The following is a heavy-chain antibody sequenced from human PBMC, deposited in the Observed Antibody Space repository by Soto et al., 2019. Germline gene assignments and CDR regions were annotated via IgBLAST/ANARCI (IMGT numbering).Heavy chain of an antibody. CDR1: GFTFSNYA. V-gene: IGHV3-23*01. Sequence: EVQLLESGGGLVQPGGSLRLSCAASGFTFSNYAVTWVRQAPGKGLEWVSTISGSGGSTYYADSVKGRFTIARDNSKNTLYLQMYSRRAEDKAVYYCAKDQGSSWYEIDYWGQGNLVTVSS. CDR2: ISGSGGST. D-gene: IGHD6-13*01. CDR3: AKDQGSSWYEIDY. J-gene: IGHJ4*02.